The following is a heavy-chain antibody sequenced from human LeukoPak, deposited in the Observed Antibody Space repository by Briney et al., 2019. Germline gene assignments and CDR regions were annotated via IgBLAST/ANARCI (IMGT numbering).Heavy chain of an antibody. D-gene: IGHD5-24*01. Sequence: SETLSLTCSVSDDSITMYYWTWIRQPPGKGLEWIGSIYHSGSTYYNPSLKSRVTISVDTSKNQFSLKLSSVTAADTAVYYCARGPRWFDYWGQGTLVTVSS. CDR1: DDSITMYY. CDR3: ARGPRWFDY. J-gene: IGHJ4*02. CDR2: IYHSGST. V-gene: IGHV4-38-2*02.